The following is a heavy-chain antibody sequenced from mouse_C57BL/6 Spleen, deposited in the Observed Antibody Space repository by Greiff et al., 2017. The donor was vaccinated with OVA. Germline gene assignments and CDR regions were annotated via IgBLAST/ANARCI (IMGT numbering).Heavy chain of an antibody. CDR3: AKNYDDDGGYAMDY. J-gene: IGHJ4*01. D-gene: IGHD2-4*01. Sequence: QVQLQQSGPGLVQPSQSLSITCTVSGFSLTSYGVHWVRQSPGKGLEWLGVIWRGGSTDYNAAFMSRLSITKDNSKSQVFFKMNSLQADDTAIYYCAKNYDDDGGYAMDYWCQGTSVTVSS. V-gene: IGHV2-5*01. CDR2: IWRGGST. CDR1: GFSLTSYG.